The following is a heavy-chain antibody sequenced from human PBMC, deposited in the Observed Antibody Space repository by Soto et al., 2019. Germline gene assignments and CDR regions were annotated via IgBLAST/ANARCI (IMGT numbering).Heavy chain of an antibody. CDR3: ARIHASADYWYFDL. V-gene: IGHV2-26*01. D-gene: IGHD6-19*01. CDR2: IFSNDEK. J-gene: IGHJ2*01. Sequence: QVTLKESGPVLVKPTETLTLTCTVSGFSLSNARMGVSWIRQPPGKALEWLAHIFSNDEKSYSTSLKSRLTIXKXTXXSQVVLTMNNMDPVDTATYYCARIHASADYWYFDLWGRGTLVTVSS. CDR1: GFSLSNARMG.